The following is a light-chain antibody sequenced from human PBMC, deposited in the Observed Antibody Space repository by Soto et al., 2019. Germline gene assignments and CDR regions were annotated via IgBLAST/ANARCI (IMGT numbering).Light chain of an antibody. J-gene: IGLJ1*01. CDR1: SSDVGGYNY. Sequence: QSALTQPASVSGSPGQSITISCTGTSSDVGGYNYVSWYQQHPGKAPKLMIYAVSNRPSGVSNRFSGSKSGNTDTLTISGLQAEDEADYYCCSYTVSGTYVFGTGTKVTVL. CDR3: CSYTVSGTYV. CDR2: AVS. V-gene: IGLV2-14*01.